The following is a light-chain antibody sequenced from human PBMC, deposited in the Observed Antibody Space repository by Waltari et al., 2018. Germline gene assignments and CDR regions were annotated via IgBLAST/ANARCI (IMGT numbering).Light chain of an antibody. Sequence: QTVVTQEPSLSVSPGGTVTLTCVLSSGSVSTTSYATWYQQSPGQAPRTLVYKADSRSSGVPDRFSGSILGNKAALTITGAQSDDESDYYCALYMGSGIWVFGGGTKLTVL. CDR1: SGSVSTTSY. CDR3: ALYMGSGIWV. J-gene: IGLJ3*02. CDR2: KAD. V-gene: IGLV8-61*01.